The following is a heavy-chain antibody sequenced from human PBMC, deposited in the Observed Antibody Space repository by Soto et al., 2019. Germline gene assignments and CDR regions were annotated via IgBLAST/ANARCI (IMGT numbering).Heavy chain of an antibody. D-gene: IGHD2-15*01. CDR2: ISPGSRYP. J-gene: IGHJ5*02. V-gene: IGHV3-11*06. CDR3: VRGGGGGLIDP. CDR1: AFTIGDSY. Sequence: QVQLVESGGGLVPPGGSLRLSCAGSAFTIGDSYMSWIRQAPGKGLEWLSYISPGSRYPAYADSVKGRFTISRDNARRSLFLQMTSLTAEDTAMYYCVRGGGGGLIDPWGQGTMVTVSS.